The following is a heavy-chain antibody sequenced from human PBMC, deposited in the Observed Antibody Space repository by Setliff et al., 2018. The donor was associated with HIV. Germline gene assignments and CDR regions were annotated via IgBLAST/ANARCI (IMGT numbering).Heavy chain of an antibody. V-gene: IGHV4-61*09. CDR1: GGSIRSGLNY. J-gene: IGHJ4*01. CDR2: IYSGGTT. CDR3: ARGHVVGTSRYFDF. D-gene: IGHD2-15*01. Sequence: PSETLSLTCSVSGGSIRSGLNYWTWIRQPAGKGLEWIGQIYSGGTTNYNPSLKRRVTISVDMPKNHFSLNLTSVTAADTAVYYCARGHVVGTSRYFDFWGRGTLVT.